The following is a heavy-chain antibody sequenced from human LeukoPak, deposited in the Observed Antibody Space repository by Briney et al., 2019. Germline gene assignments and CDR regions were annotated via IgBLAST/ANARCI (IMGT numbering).Heavy chain of an antibody. J-gene: IGHJ4*02. CDR1: GFNFSRFW. Sequence: GGSLRLSCAASGFNFSRFWMSWVRQPPGKGLAWVANIRQDGSEKYYVDSVKGRFTISRDNAKNSLYLQMNSLRAEDTAVYYCARDWKNIGSSGSETYPPWYWGQGTLVTVSS. CDR3: ARDWKNIGSSGSETYPPWY. CDR2: IRQDGSEK. D-gene: IGHD3-10*01. V-gene: IGHV3-7*01.